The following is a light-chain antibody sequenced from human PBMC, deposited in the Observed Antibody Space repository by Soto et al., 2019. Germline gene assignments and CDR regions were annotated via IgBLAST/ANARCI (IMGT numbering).Light chain of an antibody. CDR1: QSVSSN. CDR3: QQYNNWPRT. Sequence: EIVMTQSPATLSVSPGERDTLSCRASQSVSSNLAWYQQKPGQAPRLLIYGASTRATGIPARFSGSGSGTELTLTISSLQSEDFAVYYCQQYNNWPRTFGQGTKVEIK. J-gene: IGKJ1*01. CDR2: GAS. V-gene: IGKV3-15*01.